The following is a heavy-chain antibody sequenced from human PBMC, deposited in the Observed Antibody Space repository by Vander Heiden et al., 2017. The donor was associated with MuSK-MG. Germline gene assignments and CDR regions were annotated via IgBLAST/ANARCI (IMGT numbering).Heavy chain of an antibody. CDR3: AKDRSGSVVEEGAFDV. CDR2: IDPSGGTT. J-gene: IGHJ3*01. CDR1: EYTYITYY. V-gene: IGHV1-46*01. Sequence: VQLPQSGAEEQQPGASVNLSCTASEYTYITYYIPWVRPAPGQGLEWMGIIDPSGGTTNYAPKFQDRFTMTRDTSTSTVHMELTGLRSEDTAVYYCAKDRSGSVVEEGAFDVWGHGTRVIVSS. D-gene: IGHD2-15*01.